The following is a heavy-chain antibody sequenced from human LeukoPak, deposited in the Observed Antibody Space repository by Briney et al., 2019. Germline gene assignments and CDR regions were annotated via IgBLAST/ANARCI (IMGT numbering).Heavy chain of an antibody. V-gene: IGHV4-39*01. D-gene: IGHD2-2*01. Sequence: PSETLSLTCTVSGGSISSSSYYWGWIRQPPGKGLEWIGSIYYSGSTYYNPSLKSRVTISVDTSKNQFSLKLSSVTAADAAVYYCARLGPAANDAFDIWGQGTMVTVSS. CDR1: GGSISSSSYY. J-gene: IGHJ3*02. CDR2: IYYSGST. CDR3: ARLGPAANDAFDI.